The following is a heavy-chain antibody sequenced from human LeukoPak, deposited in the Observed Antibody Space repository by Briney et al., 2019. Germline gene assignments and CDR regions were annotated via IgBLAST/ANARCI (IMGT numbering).Heavy chain of an antibody. Sequence: PSQTLSLTCTVPGGSISSGDYYWSWIRQPPGKGLEWIGYIYYSGSTYYNPSLKSRVTISVDTSKNQFSLKLSSVTAADTAVYYCASSLPAAILGAFDIWGQGTMVTVSS. D-gene: IGHD2-2*01. CDR1: GGSISSGDYY. V-gene: IGHV4-30-4*08. J-gene: IGHJ3*02. CDR3: ASSLPAAILGAFDI. CDR2: IYYSGST.